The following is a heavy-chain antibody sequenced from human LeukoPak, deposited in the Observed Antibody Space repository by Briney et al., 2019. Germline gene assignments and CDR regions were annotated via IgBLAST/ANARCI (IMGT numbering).Heavy chain of an antibody. Sequence: PSETLSLTCTVPGGSISSYYWSWIRQPPGKGLDWIGYIYYSGSTNYNPSLKRRVTISVDTYKNQFSLKLSSVTAADTAVYYCAREREYCSSTSCYLSAFDIWGQGTMVTVSS. D-gene: IGHD2-2*01. CDR2: IYYSGST. V-gene: IGHV4-59*01. CDR3: AREREYCSSTSCYLSAFDI. CDR1: GGSISSYY. J-gene: IGHJ3*02.